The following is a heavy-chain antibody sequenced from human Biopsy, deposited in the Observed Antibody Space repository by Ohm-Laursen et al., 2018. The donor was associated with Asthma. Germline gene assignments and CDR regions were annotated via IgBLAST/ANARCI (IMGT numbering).Heavy chain of an antibody. Sequence: GESLRISCKTSGYIFTSYWIGWVRQMPGKGLEWMAIIFPDDSDTIYSPSFQGQVTISADKSISTVYLQWSSLKASDTAKYYCARLPYGSGSFFDFWGQGTQVTVSS. CDR1: GYIFTSYW. CDR2: IFPDDSDT. D-gene: IGHD3-10*01. J-gene: IGHJ4*02. V-gene: IGHV5-51*01. CDR3: ARLPYGSGSFFDF.